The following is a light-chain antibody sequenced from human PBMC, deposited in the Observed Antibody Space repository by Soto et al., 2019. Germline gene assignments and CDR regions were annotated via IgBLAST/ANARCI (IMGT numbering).Light chain of an antibody. J-gene: IGLJ2*01. V-gene: IGLV2-23*02. Sequence: QSVLTQPASVSGSPGQSITISCTGTSSDVGSYDLVSWYQQRPGRAPRLMIFEVAKRPSGISTRFSGSKSGNTASLTISGLQAVDEADYFCCSYTSTNTLVFGGGTKLT. CDR1: SSDVGSYDL. CDR2: EVA. CDR3: CSYTSTNTLV.